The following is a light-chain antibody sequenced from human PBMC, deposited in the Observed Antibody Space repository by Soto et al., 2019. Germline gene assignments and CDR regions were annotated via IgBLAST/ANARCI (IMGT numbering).Light chain of an antibody. CDR1: SSDVCGYNH. J-gene: IGLJ1*01. Sequence: QSALTQPASVSGSPGQSITISCTGTSSDVCGYNHVTWYQQHPGKAPKLMIYEVSNRPSGVPDRFSGTKSGNTASLTISGLQAEDEADYYCCSYAGSYTWVFGSGTKVTVL. V-gene: IGLV2-11*01. CDR2: EVS. CDR3: CSYAGSYTWV.